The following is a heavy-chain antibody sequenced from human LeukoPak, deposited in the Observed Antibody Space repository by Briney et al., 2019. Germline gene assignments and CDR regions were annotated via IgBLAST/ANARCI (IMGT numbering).Heavy chain of an antibody. V-gene: IGHV3-48*03. CDR2: ISGSGSTI. D-gene: IGHD1-14*01. CDR3: AREYNEFDY. Sequence: PGGSLRLSCAASGFTFRSYEMNWVRQAPGKGLEWVSYISGSGSTIYYADSVKGRFPISRDNAKNSLYLQMNSLRAEDTAVYYCAREYNEFDYWGQGTLVTVSS. J-gene: IGHJ4*02. CDR1: GFTFRSYE.